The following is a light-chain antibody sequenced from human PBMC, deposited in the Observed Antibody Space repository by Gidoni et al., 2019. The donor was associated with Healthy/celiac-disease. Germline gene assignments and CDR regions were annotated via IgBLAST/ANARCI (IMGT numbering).Light chain of an antibody. CDR2: KAS. J-gene: IGKJ1*01. CDR3: QQYNSYPWT. Sequence: DIQMTQSPSTLSASVGDRVTWYQQKPGKATKLLIYKASSLESGVPSRFSGSGSGTEFTLTISSLQPDDFATYYCQQYNSYPWTFGQGTKVEIK. V-gene: IGKV1-5*03.